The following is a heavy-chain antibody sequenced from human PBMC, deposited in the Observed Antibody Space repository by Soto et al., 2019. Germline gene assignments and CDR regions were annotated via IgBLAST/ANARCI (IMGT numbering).Heavy chain of an antibody. CDR3: ASSAETDLYSRGPRADY. Sequence: QVQLVQSGAEVKKPGASVKVSCKASGYTFTSYGISWVRQAPGQGLEWMGWISAYNGNTNYAQKLQGRVTMTTDTSTSTAQVELRSLRSADTAVYYCASSAETDLYSRGPRADYWAQGTLLTVSS. CDR1: GYTFTSYG. J-gene: IGHJ4*02. CDR2: ISAYNGNT. D-gene: IGHD6-19*01. V-gene: IGHV1-18*01.